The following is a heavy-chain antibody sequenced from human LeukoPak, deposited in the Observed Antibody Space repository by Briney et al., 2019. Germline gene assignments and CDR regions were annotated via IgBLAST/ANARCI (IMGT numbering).Heavy chain of an antibody. CDR1: GSTFSSYA. CDR2: ISGSGGST. V-gene: IGHV3-23*01. J-gene: IGHJ4*02. Sequence: GGSLRLSCAASGSTFSSYAMSWVRQAPGKGLEWVSAISGSGGSTYYADSVKGRFTISRDNSKNTLYLQMNSLRAEDTAVYYCAKDQYYYDSSGYYDYWGQGTLVTVSS. D-gene: IGHD3-22*01. CDR3: AKDQYYYDSSGYYDY.